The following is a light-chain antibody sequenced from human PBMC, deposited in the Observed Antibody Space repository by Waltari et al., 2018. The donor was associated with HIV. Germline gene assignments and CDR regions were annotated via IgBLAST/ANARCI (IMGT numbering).Light chain of an antibody. CDR2: WAS. Sequence: DILMTQSPDSLAVSLGERATINCKSSQSVLYSSNNKNYLVWYQQKPGQPPKLLIYWASTRESGVPDRFSGSGSGTDFTLTISSLQAEDVAVYYCQQHYSSPWTFGQGTKVEIK. CDR1: QSVLYSSNNKNY. J-gene: IGKJ1*01. CDR3: QQHYSSPWT. V-gene: IGKV4-1*01.